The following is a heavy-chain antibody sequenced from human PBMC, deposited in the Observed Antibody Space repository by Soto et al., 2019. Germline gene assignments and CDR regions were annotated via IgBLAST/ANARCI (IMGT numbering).Heavy chain of an antibody. Sequence: SETLSLTCTVSGGSISSSSYYWGWIRQPPGKGLEWIGSIYYSGSTYYNPSLKSRVTISVDTSKNQFSLKLSSVTAADTAVYYCASGQERYYFDYWGQGTLVTVSS. CDR1: GGSISSSSYY. CDR3: ASGQERYYFDY. CDR2: IYYSGST. V-gene: IGHV4-39*01. D-gene: IGHD6-25*01. J-gene: IGHJ4*02.